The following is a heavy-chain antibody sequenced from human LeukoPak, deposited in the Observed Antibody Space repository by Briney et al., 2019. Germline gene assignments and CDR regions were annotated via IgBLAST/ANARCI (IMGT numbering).Heavy chain of an antibody. Sequence: GGSLRPSCAASGFTFSNAWMNWVRQAPGKGLEWVGRIKSKTDGETTDYAAPVKGRFTISRDDSKNTLYLQMNSLKTEDTAVYYCTTDLIAVADDDYWGQGTLVTVSS. CDR2: IKSKTDGETT. V-gene: IGHV3-15*01. CDR3: TTDLIAVADDDY. J-gene: IGHJ4*02. D-gene: IGHD6-19*01. CDR1: GFTFSNAW.